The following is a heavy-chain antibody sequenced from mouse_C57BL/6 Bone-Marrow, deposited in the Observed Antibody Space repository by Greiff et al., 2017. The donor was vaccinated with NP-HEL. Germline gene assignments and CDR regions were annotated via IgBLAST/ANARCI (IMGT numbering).Heavy chain of an antibody. CDR1: GYTFTSYW. Sequence: QVQLQQPGAELVMPGASVKLSCKASGYTFTSYWMHWVKQRPGQGLEWIGEIDPSDSYTNYNQKFKGKSTLTVDKSYSTSYMQLSSLTSEDSAVYYCASYDGYYAGFAYWGQGTLVTVSA. V-gene: IGHV1-69*01. J-gene: IGHJ3*01. D-gene: IGHD2-3*01. CDR3: ASYDGYYAGFAY. CDR2: IDPSDSYT.